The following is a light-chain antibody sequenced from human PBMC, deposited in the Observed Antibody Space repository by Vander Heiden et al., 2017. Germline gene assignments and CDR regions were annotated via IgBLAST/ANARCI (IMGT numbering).Light chain of an antibody. CDR3: QSYDSSLSGSV. CDR1: SSNIGAGYD. V-gene: IGLV1-40*01. CDR2: GNS. J-gene: IGLJ2*01. Sequence: QSVLTQPPSVSGAPGPRVTISCTGSSSNIGAGYDVRWYQQLPRTAPKLLIYGNSNRPSGVPDRFSGSKSGTSASLAITGLQAEDEADYYCQSYDSSLSGSVFGGGTKLTVL.